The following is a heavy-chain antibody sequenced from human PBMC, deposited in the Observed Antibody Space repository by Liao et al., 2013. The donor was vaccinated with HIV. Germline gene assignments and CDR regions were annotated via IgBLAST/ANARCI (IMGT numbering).Heavy chain of an antibody. CDR3: AREMWDIVLTVSAFDY. D-gene: IGHD2-8*01. J-gene: IGHJ4*02. CDR2: FYTSGST. Sequence: QVQLQESGPGLVKPSQTLSLTCTVSGGSISSGSYYWSWIRQPAGKGLEWLGRFYTSGSTRYNPSLKSRVTMSVDTSKNQFSLKLTSVTAADTAVYYCAREMWDIVLTVSAFDYWGQGNPRSPSPQ. CDR1: GGSISSGSYY. V-gene: IGHV4-61*02.